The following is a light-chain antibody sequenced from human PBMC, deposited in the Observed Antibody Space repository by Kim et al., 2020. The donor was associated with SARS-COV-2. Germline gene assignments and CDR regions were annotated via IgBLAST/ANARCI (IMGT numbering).Light chain of an antibody. CDR3: QAWDSNTYV. CDR2: QDT. V-gene: IGLV3-1*01. Sequence: GSPGQTANITCSGDKLGYKYVCWYQQKPGQSPVLVTYQDTKRPSGIPERFSGSNSGTTATLTISGTQAMDEADYYCQAWDSNTYVFGAGTKVTVL. J-gene: IGLJ1*01. CDR1: KLGYKY.